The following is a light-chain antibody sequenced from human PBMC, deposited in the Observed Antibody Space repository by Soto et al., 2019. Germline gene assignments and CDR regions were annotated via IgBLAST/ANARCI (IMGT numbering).Light chain of an antibody. CDR3: QQYNNWPVT. CDR1: QSVSSN. V-gene: IGKV3-15*01. Sequence: EIVMTQSPATLSVSPGERATLSCRASQSVSSNLAWYQQKPGQAPRLLIYGASTRATGIPARFSGSGSGTEFTLTISSLQSEDFAVYYCQQYNNWPVTCGQGTNVEIK. CDR2: GAS. J-gene: IGKJ1*01.